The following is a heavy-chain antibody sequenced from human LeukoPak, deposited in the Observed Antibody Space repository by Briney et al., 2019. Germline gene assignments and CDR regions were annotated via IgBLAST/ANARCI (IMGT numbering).Heavy chain of an antibody. CDR3: AKDRGYDWVPPSLDY. CDR2: ISRNTGAR. J-gene: IGHJ4*02. CDR1: GFTFDDYA. Sequence: TGGSLRLSCAASGFTFDDYAMHWVRQAPGKGLEWVSGISRNTGARGYANSVKGRFTISRDNAKNSLYLQMNSLRAEDTALYYCAKDRGYDWVPPSLDYWGQGTMVIVSS. V-gene: IGHV3-9*01. D-gene: IGHD5-12*01.